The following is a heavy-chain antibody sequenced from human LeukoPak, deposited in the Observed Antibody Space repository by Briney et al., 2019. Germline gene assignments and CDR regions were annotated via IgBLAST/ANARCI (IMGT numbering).Heavy chain of an antibody. CDR3: ASDRAAAGTGTY. V-gene: IGHV1-69*05. CDR1: VGSFTTYI. CDR2: IIPIFGTA. J-gene: IGHJ4*02. Sequence: SVKVSCKASVGSFTTYIITWVRQAPGRGLEWMGGIIPIFGTANYAQKFQGRVTITTDESTSTAYMELSSLRSEDTAVYYCASDRAAAGTGTYWGQGTLVTVSS. D-gene: IGHD6-13*01.